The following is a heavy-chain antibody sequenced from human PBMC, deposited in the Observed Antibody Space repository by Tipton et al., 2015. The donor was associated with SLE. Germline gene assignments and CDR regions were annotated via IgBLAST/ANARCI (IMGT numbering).Heavy chain of an antibody. D-gene: IGHD2-2*01. CDR1: GGSISPFY. CDR2: VFYDGAT. V-gene: IGHV4-59*03. Sequence: GLVKPSQTLSLTCFVSGGSISPFYWAWIRQPPGRGLEWIGSVFYDGATYYNPSLRSRVTILIDTSTNQFSLTLSSVTAADSAVYYCAMEATVLVPAANWFDPWGQGTLVTVSS. CDR3: AMEATVLVPAANWFDP. J-gene: IGHJ5*02.